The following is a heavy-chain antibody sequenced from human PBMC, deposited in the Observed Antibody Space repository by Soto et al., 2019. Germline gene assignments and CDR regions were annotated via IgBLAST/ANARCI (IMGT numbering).Heavy chain of an antibody. CDR2: ISGENGNT. CDR1: GYTFNNYA. J-gene: IGHJ2*01. CDR3: ARCYCSVGSCYACWHFDL. D-gene: IGHD2-15*01. Sequence: QVQLVQSGAEVKKPGASVKLSCKASGYTFNNYAISWVRQAPGQGLEWMGWISGENGNTDQAQNFQDRVNMTTDASTNTAYMELRSLRSDDTALYYCARCYCSVGSCYACWHFDLWGRGTLVTVSS. V-gene: IGHV1-18*01.